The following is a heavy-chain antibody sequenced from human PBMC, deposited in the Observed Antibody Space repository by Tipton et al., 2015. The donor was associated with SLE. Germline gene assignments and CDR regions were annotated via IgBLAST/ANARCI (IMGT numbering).Heavy chain of an antibody. D-gene: IGHD3-16*01. CDR2: IYSGGDT. Sequence: SLRLSCAASGFTFSDYYMSWVRQAPGKGLEWVSVIYSGGDTYYADSVKGRFIISRDNSKNTLYLHMNSLRAEDTAVYYCARYWILGYYFDFWGQGTLVSVSS. J-gene: IGHJ4*02. V-gene: IGHV3-53*01. CDR1: GFTFSDYY. CDR3: ARYWILGYYFDF.